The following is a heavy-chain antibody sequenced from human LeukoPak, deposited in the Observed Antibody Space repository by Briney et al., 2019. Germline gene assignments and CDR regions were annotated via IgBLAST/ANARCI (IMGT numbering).Heavy chain of an antibody. V-gene: IGHV3-66*02. CDR3: ARDRAGTKAWAEFDP. J-gene: IGHJ5*02. CDR2: IYADGAT. Sequence: PGGSLRLSCAASGFTVSQNYMSWVRQAPGRGLEWVSLIYADGATHYADSVKGRFTISRDNSKNTVYLEMNSLRPEDTAVYYCARDRAGTKAWAEFDPWGQGTLVTVSS. D-gene: IGHD3-10*01. CDR1: GFTVSQNY.